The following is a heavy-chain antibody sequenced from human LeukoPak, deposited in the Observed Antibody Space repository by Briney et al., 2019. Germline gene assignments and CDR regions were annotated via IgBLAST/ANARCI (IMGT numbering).Heavy chain of an antibody. Sequence: GGSLRLSCAATGFTFSSNAMSWVRQAPGKGLEWVSVITGNGGSTYYADSVKGRFTISRDNSKNTLSLQMNSLRAEDTAVYYCAKDAVAPGSGGDYFDYWGQGTLVTVSS. CDR1: GFTFSSNA. CDR2: ITGNGGST. CDR3: AKDAVAPGSGGDYFDY. J-gene: IGHJ4*02. D-gene: IGHD3-10*01. V-gene: IGHV3-23*01.